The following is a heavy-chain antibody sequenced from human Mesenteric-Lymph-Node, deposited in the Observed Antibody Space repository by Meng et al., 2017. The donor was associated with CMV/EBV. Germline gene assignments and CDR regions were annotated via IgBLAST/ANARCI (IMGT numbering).Heavy chain of an antibody. V-gene: IGHV1-2*02. D-gene: IGHD1-26*01. J-gene: IGHJ4*02. CDR1: GYTFTGYY. CDR3: ANLVGATARDFDY. CDR2: INPNSGGT. Sequence: ASVKVSCKASGYTFTGYYMHWVRQAPGQGLEWMGWINPNSGGTNYAQKFQGRVTMTGDTSITTAYMELRGLRSDDTAVYYCANLVGATARDFDYWGQGTLVTVSS.